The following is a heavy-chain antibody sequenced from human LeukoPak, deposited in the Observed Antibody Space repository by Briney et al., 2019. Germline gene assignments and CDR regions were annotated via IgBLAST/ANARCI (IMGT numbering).Heavy chain of an antibody. Sequence: GASVKVSCKASGYTFTSYGISWVRQAPGQGLQWMGWISAYNGNTNYAQKPQGRVTMTTDTSTSTAYMELRSLRSDDTAVYYCARDLRYSSGWYRNDYWRQGTLVTVSS. D-gene: IGHD6-19*01. CDR2: ISAYNGNT. V-gene: IGHV1-18*01. CDR1: GYTFTSYG. CDR3: ARDLRYSSGWYRNDY. J-gene: IGHJ4*02.